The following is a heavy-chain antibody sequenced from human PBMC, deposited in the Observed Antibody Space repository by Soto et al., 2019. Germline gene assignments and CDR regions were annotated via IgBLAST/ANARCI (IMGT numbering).Heavy chain of an antibody. CDR2: IYYSGRT. Sequence: QVQLQESGPGLVKPSQTLSLTCTVSGGSISSGGYYWSWIRQHPGKGLEWIGYIYYSGRTYYNPSLKRRVTISVDTSKNQFSLKLSSVTAADTAVYYCASWTLSVSDDYGDYGEDYWGQGTLVTVSS. D-gene: IGHD4-17*01. J-gene: IGHJ4*02. V-gene: IGHV4-31*03. CDR3: ASWTLSVSDDYGDYGEDY. CDR1: GGSISSGGYY.